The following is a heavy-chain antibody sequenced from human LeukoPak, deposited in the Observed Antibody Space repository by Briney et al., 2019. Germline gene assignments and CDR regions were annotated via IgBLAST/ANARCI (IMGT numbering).Heavy chain of an antibody. CDR3: ASLYRAVAGIPDY. Sequence: SGTLSLTCAVSGGSINSNHWWSWVRQGPGKGLEWIGGIHHSGTSNYTPSLKSRVTISVDKSKNQFSLKLTSVTAADTAVYFCASLYRAVAGIPDYWGQGTLVIVSS. CDR2: IHHSGTS. V-gene: IGHV4-4*02. CDR1: GGSINSNHW. J-gene: IGHJ4*02. D-gene: IGHD6-19*01.